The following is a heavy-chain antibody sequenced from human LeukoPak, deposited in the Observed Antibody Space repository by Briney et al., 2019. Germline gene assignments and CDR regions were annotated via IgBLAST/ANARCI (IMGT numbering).Heavy chain of an antibody. J-gene: IGHJ4*02. CDR1: GSTFSSYS. V-gene: IGHV3-21*01. CDR2: ISSSSSYI. CDR3: ASYDYDSSGYYGY. Sequence: GGSLRLSCAASGSTFSSYSMNWVRQAPGKGLEWVSSISSSSSYIYYADSVKGRFTISRDNAKNSLYLQMNSLRAEDTAVYYCASYDYDSSGYYGYWGQGTLVTVSS. D-gene: IGHD3-22*01.